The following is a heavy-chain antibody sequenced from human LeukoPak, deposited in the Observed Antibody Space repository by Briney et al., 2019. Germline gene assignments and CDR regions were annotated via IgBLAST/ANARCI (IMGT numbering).Heavy chain of an antibody. CDR1: GFTFSSYG. V-gene: IGHV3-30*18. J-gene: IGHJ4*02. CDR2: ISYDGSNK. D-gene: IGHD1-26*01. Sequence: GGSLRLSCAASGFTFSSYGMHWVRQAPGKGLEWVAVISYDGSNKYYADSVKGRFTISRDNSKNTLYLQMNSLRAEDTAVYYCAKDLENHRVGATMGDYWGQGTLVTVSS. CDR3: AKDLENHRVGATMGDY.